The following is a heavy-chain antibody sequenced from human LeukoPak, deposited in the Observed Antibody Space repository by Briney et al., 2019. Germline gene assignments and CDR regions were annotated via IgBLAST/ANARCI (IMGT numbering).Heavy chain of an antibody. CDR1: GYIFTGYY. J-gene: IGHJ4*02. CDR3: ARVIHTLLWFGDA. D-gene: IGHD3-10*01. V-gene: IGHV1-2*02. Sequence: ASVKVSCKASGYIFTGYYMHWVRQAPGQGLEWMGWINPNSGGTNYAQKLQGRVTMTTDTSTSTAYMELRSLRSDDTAVYYCARVIHTLLWFGDAWGQGTLVTVSS. CDR2: INPNSGGT.